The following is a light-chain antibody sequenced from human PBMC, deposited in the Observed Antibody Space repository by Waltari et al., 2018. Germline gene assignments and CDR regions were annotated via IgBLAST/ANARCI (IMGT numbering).Light chain of an antibody. J-gene: IGLJ3*02. CDR1: SSDVGNFLL. V-gene: IGLV2-23*01. CDR2: EGN. Sequence: QSALTQPAPVSGSPGQSNSISCTGSSSDVGNFLLLSWYQQHPGKAPKVIIYEGNKRPSGLSDRFSGSKSGNTASLTISGLQPDDEADYYCCSYVGGTSWVFGGGTKLTVL. CDR3: CSYVGGTSWV.